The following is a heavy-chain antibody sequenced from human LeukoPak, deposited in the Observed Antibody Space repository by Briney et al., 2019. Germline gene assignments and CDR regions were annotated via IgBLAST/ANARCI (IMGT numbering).Heavy chain of an antibody. Sequence: GGSLRLSCAASGFTFSSYSMNWVRQAPGKGLEWVSSISSSSSYIYYADSVKGRFTISRDNAKNSLYLQMNSLRAEDTAVYYCARIKSQGVVVPLLRSTYYFDYRGQGTLVTVSS. V-gene: IGHV3-21*01. D-gene: IGHD2-21*01. CDR3: ARIKSQGVVVPLLRSTYYFDY. CDR2: ISSSSSYI. J-gene: IGHJ4*02. CDR1: GFTFSSYS.